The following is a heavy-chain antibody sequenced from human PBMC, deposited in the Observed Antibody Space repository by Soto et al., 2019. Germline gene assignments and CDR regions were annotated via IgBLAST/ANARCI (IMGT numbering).Heavy chain of an antibody. V-gene: IGHV1-18*04. J-gene: IGHJ4*02. Sequence: AXSVKVSCKASGYTFTIYGISWVRQAPGQGLEWMGWISAYNGNTNYAQKLQGRVTMATDTSTSTAYMELRSLRSDDTAVYYCARVEFLEWLPAHDYWGQGTLVTVSS. CDR2: ISAYNGNT. D-gene: IGHD3-3*02. CDR1: GYTFTIYG. CDR3: ARVEFLEWLPAHDY.